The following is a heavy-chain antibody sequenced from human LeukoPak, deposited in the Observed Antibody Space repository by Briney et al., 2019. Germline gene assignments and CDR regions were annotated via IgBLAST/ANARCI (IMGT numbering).Heavy chain of an antibody. CDR2: IKEDGSNK. CDR3: ARDGYVWGSYLYGILDY. J-gene: IGHJ4*02. CDR1: GFIFKKYW. V-gene: IGHV3-7*03. D-gene: IGHD3-16*02. Sequence: GESLRLSCAASGFIFKKYWMNWVRQVPGKGLECLAKIKEDGSNKYYADSVKGRFTMSKDKSKNTLYQQMNSLRAEDTAVYYCARDGYVWGSYLYGILDYWGQGTLVTVSS.